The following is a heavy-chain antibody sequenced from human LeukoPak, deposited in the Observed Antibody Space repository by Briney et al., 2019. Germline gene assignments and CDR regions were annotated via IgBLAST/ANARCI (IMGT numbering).Heavy chain of an antibody. J-gene: IGHJ4*02. CDR2: INPNSGGT. CDR1: GYTFTGYY. V-gene: IGHV1-2*02. CDR3: ARDPGGILWWAGTD. Sequence: ASVKVSCKASGYTFTGYYMHWVRQAPGQGLEWMGWINPNSGGTNYAQKFQGRVTMTRDTSISTAYMELSRLRSDDTAVYYCARDPGGILWWAGTDWGQGTLVTVSS. D-gene: IGHD2-21*01.